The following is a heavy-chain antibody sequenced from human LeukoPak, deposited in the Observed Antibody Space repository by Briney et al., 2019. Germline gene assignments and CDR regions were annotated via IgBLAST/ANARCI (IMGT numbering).Heavy chain of an antibody. CDR1: GGSISSYY. Sequence: SETLSLTCTVSGGSISSYYWSWIRQPPGKGLEWIGYIYYSGSTNYNPSLKSRVAISVDTSKNQFSLKLSSVTAADTAVYYCARVGNYDILTGYYSAFDYWGQGTLVTVSS. D-gene: IGHD3-9*01. CDR3: ARVGNYDILTGYYSAFDY. CDR2: IYYSGST. V-gene: IGHV4-59*01. J-gene: IGHJ4*02.